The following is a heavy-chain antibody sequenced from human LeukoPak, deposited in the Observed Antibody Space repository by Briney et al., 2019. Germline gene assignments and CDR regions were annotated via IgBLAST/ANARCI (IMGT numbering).Heavy chain of an antibody. CDR2: INPNSGDT. CDR3: ARDPHPYYYGSGSYFDY. Sequence: ASVKVSCKASGYTFTGYYMHWVRQAPGQGLEWMGRINPNSGDTNYAQKFQGRVTMTRDTSISTAYMELRSLRSDDTAVYYCARDPHPYYYGSGSYFDYWGQGTLVTVSS. CDR1: GYTFTGYY. V-gene: IGHV1-2*06. J-gene: IGHJ4*02. D-gene: IGHD3-10*01.